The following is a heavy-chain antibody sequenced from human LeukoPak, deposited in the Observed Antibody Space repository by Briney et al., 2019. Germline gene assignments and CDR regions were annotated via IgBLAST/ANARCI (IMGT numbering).Heavy chain of an antibody. J-gene: IGHJ5*02. D-gene: IGHD4-17*01. V-gene: IGHV1-2*02. CDR2: INPNSGGT. CDR3: ARGTSLTTVTTKGVDP. Sequence: ASVKVSCKASGYTFTGYYMHWVRQAPGQGLEWMGWINPNSGGTNYAQKFQGRVTMTRDTSISTAYMELSRLRSDDTAVYYCARGTSLTTVTTKGVDPWGQGTLVTVSS. CDR1: GYTFTGYY.